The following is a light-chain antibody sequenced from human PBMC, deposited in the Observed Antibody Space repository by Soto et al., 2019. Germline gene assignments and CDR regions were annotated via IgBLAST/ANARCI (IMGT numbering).Light chain of an antibody. CDR2: AAS. CDR3: QQYNSYPYT. J-gene: IGKJ2*01. V-gene: IGKV1-16*02. Sequence: DFQMTQSPSSLSASVGDRVTITCRASQGISNYLAWFQQKLGKSAKSLIYAASTLQRGVPSKFNRSGAGTDLALTISSLHPEEFATDNCQQYNSYPYTFSQGTKLEIK. CDR1: QGISNY.